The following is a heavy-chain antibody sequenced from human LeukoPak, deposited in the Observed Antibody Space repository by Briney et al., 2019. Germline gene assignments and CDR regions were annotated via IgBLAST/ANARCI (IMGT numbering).Heavy chain of an antibody. Sequence: PSETLSLTCAVYGGSFSGYYWSWIRQPPGKGLEWIGEINHSGSTNYNPSLKSRVTISVDTSKNQFSLKLSSVTAADTAVYYCARRSNSWFDNWFDPWGQGTLVTVSS. CDR3: ARRSNSWFDNWFDP. CDR2: INHSGST. J-gene: IGHJ5*02. CDR1: GGSFSGYY. D-gene: IGHD2-2*01. V-gene: IGHV4-34*01.